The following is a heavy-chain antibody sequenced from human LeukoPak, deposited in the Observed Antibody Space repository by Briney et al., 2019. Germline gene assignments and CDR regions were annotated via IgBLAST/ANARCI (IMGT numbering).Heavy chain of an antibody. CDR2: INPNTGGT. CDR3: AREGAQQLRSYFDH. J-gene: IGHJ4*02. CDR1: GYTSTAYY. Sequence: ASVKVSCKASGYTSTAYYVHWVRQAPGQGLEWMGWINPNTGGTNFAQRFQGRVTMTRDTSINTAYMELSSLRSDDTAMYYCAREGAQQLRSYFDHWGQGTLVTVSS. V-gene: IGHV1-2*02. D-gene: IGHD6-13*01.